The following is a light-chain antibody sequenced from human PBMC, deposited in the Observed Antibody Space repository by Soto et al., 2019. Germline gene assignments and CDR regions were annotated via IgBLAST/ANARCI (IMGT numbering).Light chain of an antibody. CDR2: GNT. V-gene: IGLV1-40*01. J-gene: IGLJ1*01. CDR1: SSNIGAGFD. Sequence: QSVLTQPPSVSGAPGQRVTISCTGSSSNIGAGFDVHWYQQLPGEAPKLLIYGNTNRPSGVPDRFSGSKSGTSASPAITGLQVEDAADYYCQSFDSSLSGYVFGTGTKVTVL. CDR3: QSFDSSLSGYV.